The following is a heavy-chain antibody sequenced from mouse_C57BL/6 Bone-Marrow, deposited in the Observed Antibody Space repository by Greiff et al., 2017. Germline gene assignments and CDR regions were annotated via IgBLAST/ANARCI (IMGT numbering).Heavy chain of an antibody. D-gene: IGHD1-1*01. Sequence: EVKLEESGAELVRPGASVKLSCTASGFNIKDDYMHWVKQRPEQGLEWIGWIDPENGDTEYASKFQGKATITADPTSNTAYLQLSSLTSEDTAVYYCTTDYYGSSSYYFDYWGQGTTLTVSS. J-gene: IGHJ2*01. CDR1: GFNIKDDY. V-gene: IGHV14-4*01. CDR3: TTDYYGSSSYYFDY. CDR2: IDPENGDT.